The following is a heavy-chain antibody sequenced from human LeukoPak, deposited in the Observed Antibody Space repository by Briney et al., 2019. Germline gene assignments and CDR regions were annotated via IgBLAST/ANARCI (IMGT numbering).Heavy chain of an antibody. CDR2: IYYSGST. V-gene: IGHV4-38-2*02. D-gene: IGHD6-19*01. Sequence: PSETLSLTCTVSGYSISNGYYWGWIRQPPGKGLEWIGSIYYSGSTFDNPSLKSRVTISVDKSRNQFSLKLSSVTAADTAVYYCASNQWPSWYFDLWGRGTLVTVSS. J-gene: IGHJ2*01. CDR3: ASNQWPSWYFDL. CDR1: GYSISNGYY.